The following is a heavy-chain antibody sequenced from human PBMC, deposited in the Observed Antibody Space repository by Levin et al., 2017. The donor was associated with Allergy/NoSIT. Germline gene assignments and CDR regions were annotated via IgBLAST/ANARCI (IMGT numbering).Heavy chain of an antibody. Sequence: SCAASGFTFSSYAMSWVRQAPGKGLEWVSAISGSGGSTYYADSVKGRFTISRDNSKNTLYLQMNSLRAEDTAVYYCAKGYSYGYYFDYWGQGTLVTVSS. J-gene: IGHJ4*02. CDR3: AKGYSYGYYFDY. CDR2: ISGSGGST. CDR1: GFTFSSYA. V-gene: IGHV3-23*01. D-gene: IGHD5-18*01.